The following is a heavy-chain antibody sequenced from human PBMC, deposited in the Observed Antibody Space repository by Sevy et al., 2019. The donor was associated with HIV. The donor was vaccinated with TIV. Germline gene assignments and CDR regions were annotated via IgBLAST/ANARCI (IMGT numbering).Heavy chain of an antibody. Sequence: GGSLRLSCAASGFTFSSYAMSWVRQAPGKGLEWVSGLSGSGTRTYYADSVKGPFTISKDISKNMLFLQMNGLRAEDTAVYYCANGGVMVVAATPNYGMDFWGQGTTVTVSS. J-gene: IGHJ6*02. CDR1: GFTFSSYA. D-gene: IGHD2-15*01. V-gene: IGHV3-23*01. CDR2: LSGSGTRT. CDR3: ANGGVMVVAATPNYGMDF.